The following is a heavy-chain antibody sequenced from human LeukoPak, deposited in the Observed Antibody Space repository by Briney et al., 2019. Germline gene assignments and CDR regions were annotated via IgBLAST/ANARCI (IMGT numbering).Heavy chain of an antibody. CDR3: ARMRHGDYFDY. CDR1: GFSVSSGIYY. D-gene: IGHD4-17*01. J-gene: IGHJ4*02. CDR2: ISYTYGGST. Sequence: SETLSLTCTVSGFSVSSGIYYWRWIRQPPRKVLEWIAYISYTYGGSTNYNPSLKSRVTISVDTSKNQFSLKLSSVTAADTAVYYCARMRHGDYFDYWGQGTRVTVSP. V-gene: IGHV4-61*01.